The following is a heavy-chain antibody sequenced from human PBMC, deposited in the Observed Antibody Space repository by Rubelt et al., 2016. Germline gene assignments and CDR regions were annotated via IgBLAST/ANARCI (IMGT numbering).Heavy chain of an antibody. CDR2: IDHRGST. CDR3: ARHNAVRGDYSDSAICHDCFDY. Sequence: QLQLQESGPGLVKPSETLSLTCVVYGGSFSGYYWTWIRLPPGKGLEWIGEIDHRGSTNYNPSLKSRVIMSVDTSRNQFSLRLSSVTAADTAGYYYARHNAVRGDYSDSAICHDCFDYWGQGTLVTVSS. D-gene: IGHD3-22*01. V-gene: IGHV4-34*10. J-gene: IGHJ4*02. CDR1: GGSFSGYY.